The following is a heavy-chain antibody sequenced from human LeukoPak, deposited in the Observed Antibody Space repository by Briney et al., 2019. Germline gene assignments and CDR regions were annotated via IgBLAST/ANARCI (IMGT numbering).Heavy chain of an antibody. CDR3: AKDMGSSKGSAFDI. CDR2: ISWNSGSI. D-gene: IGHD6-13*01. V-gene: IGHV3-9*01. CDR1: GFTFDDYA. J-gene: IGHJ3*02. Sequence: GGSPRLSCAASGFTFDDYAMHWVRQAPGKGLEWVSGISWNSGSIGYADSVKGRFTISRDNAKNSLYLQMNSLRAEDTALYYCAKDMGSSKGSAFDIWGQGTMVTVSS.